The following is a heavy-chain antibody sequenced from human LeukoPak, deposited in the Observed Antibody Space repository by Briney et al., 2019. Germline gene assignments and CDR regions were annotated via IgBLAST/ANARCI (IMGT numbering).Heavy chain of an antibody. Sequence: GGSLRLSCAASGFTFSSYWMSWVRQAPGKGLEWVANIKQDGSEKYYVDSVKGRFTISRDNAKNSLYLQMNSLRAEDTAVYYCASGIAARPEYLDYWGQGTLVTVSS. J-gene: IGHJ4*02. CDR3: ASGIAARPEYLDY. V-gene: IGHV3-7*01. D-gene: IGHD6-6*01. CDR2: IKQDGSEK. CDR1: GFTFSSYW.